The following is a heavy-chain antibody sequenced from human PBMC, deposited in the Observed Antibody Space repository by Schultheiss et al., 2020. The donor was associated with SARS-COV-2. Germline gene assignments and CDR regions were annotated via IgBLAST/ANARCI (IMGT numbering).Heavy chain of an antibody. CDR3: ARFSSSWYGYYFDY. CDR1: GGSFSGSY. J-gene: IGHJ4*02. CDR2: INRSGST. D-gene: IGHD6-13*01. V-gene: IGHV4-34*01. Sequence: SETLSLTCAVYGGSFSGSYWSWIRQPPGKGLEWIGEINRSGSTNYNPSLKSRVTISVDTSKNQFSLQLNSVTAADTAVYYCARFSSSWYGYYFDYWGQGTLVTVSS.